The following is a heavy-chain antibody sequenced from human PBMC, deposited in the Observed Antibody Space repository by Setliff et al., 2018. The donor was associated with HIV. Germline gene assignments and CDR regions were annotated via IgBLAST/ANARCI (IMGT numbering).Heavy chain of an antibody. Sequence: GGSLRLSCAASGFTFSSKGMHWVRQAPGKGLEWVAIIWYDGSSKYYADSVKGRFTISRDNSKNTLYLQMNSLRAEDAAIYYCVKVRWTANYYFDCWGQGTLVTVSS. CDR2: IWYDGSSK. D-gene: IGHD1-7*01. V-gene: IGHV3-33*06. J-gene: IGHJ4*02. CDR1: GFTFSSKG. CDR3: VKVRWTANYYFDC.